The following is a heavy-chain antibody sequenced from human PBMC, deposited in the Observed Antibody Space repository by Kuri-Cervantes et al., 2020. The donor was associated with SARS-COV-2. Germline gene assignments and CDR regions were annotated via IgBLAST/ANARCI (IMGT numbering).Heavy chain of an antibody. Sequence: SETLSLTCAVYGGSFSGYYWSWIRQPPGKGLEWIGEINHSGSTNYNPSLKSRVTISVDTSKNQFSLKLSSVTAADTAVYYCAREYCSSTSCYGAFDIWGQGTRVTVSS. CDR2: INHSGST. CDR3: AREYCSSTSCYGAFDI. D-gene: IGHD2-2*01. J-gene: IGHJ3*02. V-gene: IGHV4-34*01. CDR1: GGSFSGYY.